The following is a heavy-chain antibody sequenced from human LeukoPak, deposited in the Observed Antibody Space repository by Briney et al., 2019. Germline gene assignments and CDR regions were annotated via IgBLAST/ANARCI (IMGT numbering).Heavy chain of an antibody. J-gene: IGHJ5*02. CDR1: GFTFSSYS. Sequence: AGGSLRLSCAASGFTFSSYSMNWVRQAPGKGLEWVSCISSSSSTIYYADSVKGRFTISRDNAKNSLNLQMNSLRAEDTAVYYCAREEELMNWFDPWGQGTLVTVSS. V-gene: IGHV3-48*01. CDR3: AREEELMNWFDP. CDR2: ISSSSSTI. D-gene: IGHD1-26*01.